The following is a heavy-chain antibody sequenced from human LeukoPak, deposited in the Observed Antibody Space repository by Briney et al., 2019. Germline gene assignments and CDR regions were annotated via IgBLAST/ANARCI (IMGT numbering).Heavy chain of an antibody. D-gene: IGHD5-18*01. CDR3: ARLSGYSYGYYYYYYMDV. V-gene: IGHV4-34*01. Sequence: SETLSLTCAVYGGSFSGYYWSWIRQPPGKGLEWIGEINHSGSTNYNPSLKSRVTISVDTSKNQFSLKLSSVTAADTAVYYCARLSGYSYGYYYYYYMDVWGKGTTATVSS. J-gene: IGHJ6*03. CDR2: INHSGST. CDR1: GGSFSGYY.